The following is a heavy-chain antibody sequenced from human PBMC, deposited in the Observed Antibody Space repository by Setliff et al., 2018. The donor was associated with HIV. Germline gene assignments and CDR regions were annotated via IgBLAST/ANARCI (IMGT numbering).Heavy chain of an antibody. D-gene: IGHD3-22*01. Sequence: GGSLRLSCAASGFIFRSYSMSWVRQAPGKGLEWLAYIRSSGSYTNYAHSVKGRFTISRDNAKNSLYLQMNSLRPEDTAVYYCAREKYDSSPTLDYWGQGTLVTVSS. CDR3: AREKYDSSPTLDY. CDR2: IRSSGSYT. J-gene: IGHJ4*02. V-gene: IGHV3-21*04. CDR1: GFIFRSYS.